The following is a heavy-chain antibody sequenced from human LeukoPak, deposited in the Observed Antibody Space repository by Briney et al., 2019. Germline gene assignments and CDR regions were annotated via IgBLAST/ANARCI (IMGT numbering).Heavy chain of an antibody. CDR2: IYTSGST. V-gene: IGHV4-61*02. Sequence: SQTLSLTCTVSGGSISSGSYYWSWIRQPAGKGLEWIGRIYTSGSTNYNPSLKSRVTISVDTSKNQFSLKLSSVTAADTAVYYCARRDQSSSWYYFDYWGQGTLVTVSS. J-gene: IGHJ4*02. D-gene: IGHD6-13*01. CDR3: ARRDQSSSWYYFDY. CDR1: GGSISSGSYY.